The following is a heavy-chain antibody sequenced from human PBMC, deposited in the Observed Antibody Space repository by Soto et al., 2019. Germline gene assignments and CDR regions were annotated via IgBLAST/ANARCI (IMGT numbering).Heavy chain of an antibody. Sequence: LGGSLRLSCAASGFTFTRYSMNWVRQAPGKGLEWVSSISSTTNYIYYGDSMKGRFTISRDNAKNSLYLEMNSLRAEDTAVYYCARESEDLTSNFDYWGQGTLVTVSS. CDR3: ARESEDLTSNFDY. CDR1: GFTFTRYS. V-gene: IGHV3-21*06. J-gene: IGHJ4*02. CDR2: ISSTTNYI.